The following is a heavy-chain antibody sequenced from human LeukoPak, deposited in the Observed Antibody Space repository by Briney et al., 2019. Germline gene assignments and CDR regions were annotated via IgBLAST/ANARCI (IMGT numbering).Heavy chain of an antibody. CDR2: INWNSGRI. CDR1: GFTFDDYA. D-gene: IGHD3-22*01. J-gene: IGHJ4*02. CDR3: AKPIYDSSGYTIVGFDC. Sequence: PGGSLRLSCAASGFTFDDYAMHWVRQVPGKGLEWVSGINWNSGRIGYADSVKGRFTISRDNAKNSLYLQMNSLRAEDTALYYCAKPIYDSSGYTIVGFDCWGQGTLVTVSS. V-gene: IGHV3-9*01.